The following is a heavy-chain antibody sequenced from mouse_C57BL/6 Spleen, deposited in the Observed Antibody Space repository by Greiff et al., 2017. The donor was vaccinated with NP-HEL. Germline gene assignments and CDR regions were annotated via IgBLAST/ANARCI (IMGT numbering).Heavy chain of an antibody. D-gene: IGHD1-1*01. V-gene: IGHV1-66*01. CDR1: GYSFTSYY. Sequence: VQLQQSGPELVKPGASAKISCKASGYSFTSYYIHWVKQRPGQGLEWIGWIYPGSGNTKYNEKFKGKATLTADTSSSTAYMQLSSLTSEDSAVYYCARNYGSGMDYWGQGTSVTVSS. CDR2: IYPGSGNT. J-gene: IGHJ4*01. CDR3: ARNYGSGMDY.